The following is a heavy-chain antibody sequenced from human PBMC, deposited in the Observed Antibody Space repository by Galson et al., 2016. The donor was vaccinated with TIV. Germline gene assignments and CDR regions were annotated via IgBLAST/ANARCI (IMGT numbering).Heavy chain of an antibody. D-gene: IGHD3-22*01. Sequence: SLRLSCAASGFIFDEYAMHWVRQVPGKGLEWVSGISWNSGNIGYADSVKGRFTITRDNAKNSLYLQMNSLRPEDTALYHCVKANVYLGLVVADGAFDIWGQGTMVTVSS. CDR3: VKANVYLGLVVADGAFDI. CDR1: GFIFDEYA. V-gene: IGHV3-9*01. J-gene: IGHJ3*02. CDR2: ISWNSGNI.